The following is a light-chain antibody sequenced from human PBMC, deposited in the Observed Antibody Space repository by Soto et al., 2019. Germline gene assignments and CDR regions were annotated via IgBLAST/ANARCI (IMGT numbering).Light chain of an antibody. V-gene: IGLV2-11*01. J-gene: IGLJ3*02. Sequence: QSALTQPRSVSGSPGQSVTISCTGTSSDVGGYNYVSWYQQHPGKAPKLMIYDVSKRPSGVPDRFSGSKSGNTASLTISVLQAEDEADYYCCSYAGSYTRWVFGGGTKVTVL. CDR1: SSDVGGYNY. CDR3: CSYAGSYTRWV. CDR2: DVS.